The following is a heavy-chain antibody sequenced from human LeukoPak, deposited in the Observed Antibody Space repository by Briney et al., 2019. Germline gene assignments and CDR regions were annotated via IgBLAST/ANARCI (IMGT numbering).Heavy chain of an antibody. D-gene: IGHD4-17*01. CDR3: ARQTLDYGDYRRPYYYMDV. Sequence: SETLSLTCTVSGDSLSSYYWSWIRQPPGKGLEWIGYISYTGSTNYNPSLKSRVTISVDTSKNQFSLKLSSVTAADTALYYCARQTLDYGDYRRPYYYMDVWGKGTTVTISS. J-gene: IGHJ6*03. CDR1: GDSLSSYY. V-gene: IGHV4-59*01. CDR2: ISYTGST.